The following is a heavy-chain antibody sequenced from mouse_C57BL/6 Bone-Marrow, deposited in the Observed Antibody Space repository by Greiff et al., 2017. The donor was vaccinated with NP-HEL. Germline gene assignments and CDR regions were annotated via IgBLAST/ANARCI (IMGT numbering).Heavy chain of an antibody. CDR2: ITHSGET. Sequence: VKLQESGPGLVKPSQSLFLTCSITGFPITSGYYWIWIRQSPGKPLEWMGYITHSGETFYNPSLQSPISITRETSKNQFFLQLNSVTTEDTAMYYCAGDRLPFAYWGQGTLVTVSA. V-gene: IGHV12-3*01. J-gene: IGHJ3*01. D-gene: IGHD5-5*01. CDR1: GFPITSGYY. CDR3: AGDRLPFAY.